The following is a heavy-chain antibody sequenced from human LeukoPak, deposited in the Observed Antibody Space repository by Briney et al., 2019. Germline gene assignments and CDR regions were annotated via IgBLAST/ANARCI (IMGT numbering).Heavy chain of an antibody. V-gene: IGHV4-61*01. CDR3: AREMQRDTAMVMAFDI. D-gene: IGHD5-18*01. CDR1: GGSISSSHYY. J-gene: IGHJ3*02. CDR2: IYYSGST. Sequence: PSETLSLTCSVSGGSISSSHYYWGWIRQPPGKGLEWIGYIYYSGSTNYNPSLKSRVTISVDTSKNQFSLKLSSVTAADTAVYYCAREMQRDTAMVMAFDIWGQGTMVTVSS.